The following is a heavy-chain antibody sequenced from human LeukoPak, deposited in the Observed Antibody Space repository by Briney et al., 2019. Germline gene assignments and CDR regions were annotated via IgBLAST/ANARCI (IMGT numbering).Heavy chain of an antibody. J-gene: IGHJ6*02. CDR2: IYYSGST. D-gene: IGHD3-10*01. Sequence: SETLSLTCTVSGGSISSSSYYWGWIRQPPGKGLEWIGSIYYSGSTYYNPSLKSRVTISVDTSKNQFSLKLSSVTAADTAVYYCARARLTGFWFGELLVAYYYYGMDVWGQGTTVTVSS. CDR3: ARARLTGFWFGELLVAYYYYGMDV. V-gene: IGHV4-39*01. CDR1: GGSISSSSYY.